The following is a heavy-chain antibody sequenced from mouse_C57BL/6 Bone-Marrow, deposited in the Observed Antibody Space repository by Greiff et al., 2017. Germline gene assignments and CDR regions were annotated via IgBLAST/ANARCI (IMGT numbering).Heavy chain of an antibody. D-gene: IGHD1-1*01. V-gene: IGHV1-55*01. Sequence: QVQLQQPGAELVKPGASVKMSCKASGYTFTSYWITWVKQRPGQGLEWIGDIYPGSGSTNYHEKFKSKATLTVDTSSSTAYMQLSSLTSEDSAVYYCAFYYYGSFYFDYWGQGTTLTVSS. CDR2: IYPGSGST. CDR1: GYTFTSYW. CDR3: AFYYYGSFYFDY. J-gene: IGHJ2*01.